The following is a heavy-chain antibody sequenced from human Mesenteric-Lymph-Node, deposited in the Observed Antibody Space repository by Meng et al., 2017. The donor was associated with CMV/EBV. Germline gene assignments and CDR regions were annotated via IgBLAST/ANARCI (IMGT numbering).Heavy chain of an antibody. V-gene: IGHV1-69*05. J-gene: IGHJ3*02. CDR1: GGSFSSDG. CDR2: IIPIFDTP. Sequence: SVKVSCKASGGSFSSDGVSWVRQAPGQGLEWMGGIIPIFDTPNYAQRFQGRVTITTDESTSTAYMELSSLRSEDTAVYYCARVNGDAFDIWGQGTMVTVSS. CDR3: ARVNGDAFDI.